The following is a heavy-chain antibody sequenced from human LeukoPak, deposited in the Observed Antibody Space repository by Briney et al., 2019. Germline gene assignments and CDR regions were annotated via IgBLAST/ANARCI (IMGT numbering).Heavy chain of an antibody. CDR3: ARDHDGSYNL. CDR2: IYSGGST. Sequence: GWALRLSCVASRFTVSSNYMRWVRPPPGRGLAWVSVIYSGGSTYYADSVQRRFTIYRDNCKNTLYLQMNSLRAEDTDVYYRARDHDGSYNLWGQGTLVTVST. CDR1: RFTVSSNY. V-gene: IGHV3-53*01. D-gene: IGHD1-26*01. J-gene: IGHJ5*02.